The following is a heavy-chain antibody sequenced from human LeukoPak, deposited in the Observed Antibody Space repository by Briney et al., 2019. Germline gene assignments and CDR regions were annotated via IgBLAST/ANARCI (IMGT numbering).Heavy chain of an antibody. D-gene: IGHD2-21*01. Sequence: PGGSLRLSCAASGFTFSSYAMSWVRQAPGKGLEWVSAISGSGGSTYRADSVKGRFTISRDNSKNTLYLQMNSLRAEDTAVYYCAKDYSIIKPEVGDPLDHWSQGTLVTVSS. CDR3: AKDYSIIKPEVGDPLDH. CDR2: ISGSGGST. J-gene: IGHJ5*02. V-gene: IGHV3-23*01. CDR1: GFTFSSYA.